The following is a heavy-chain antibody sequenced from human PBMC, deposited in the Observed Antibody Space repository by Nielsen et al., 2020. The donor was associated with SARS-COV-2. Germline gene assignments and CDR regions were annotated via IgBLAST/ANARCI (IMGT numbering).Heavy chain of an antibody. J-gene: IGHJ4*02. CDR1: GFTFSSYS. D-gene: IGHD6-13*01. CDR3: ARYSSSWLAFDY. V-gene: IGHV3-53*04. CDR2: IYSGGST. Sequence: GESLKISCAASGFTFSSYSMNWVRQAPGKGLEWVSVIYSGGSTYYADSVKGRFTISRHNSKNTLYLQMNSLRAEDTAVYYCARYSSSWLAFDYWGQGTLVTVSS.